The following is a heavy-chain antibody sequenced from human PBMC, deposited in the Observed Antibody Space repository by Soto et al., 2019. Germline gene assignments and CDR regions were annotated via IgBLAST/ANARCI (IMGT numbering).Heavy chain of an antibody. CDR2: IYYSGST. J-gene: IGHJ4*02. V-gene: IGHV4-39*01. D-gene: IGHD2-15*01. CDR3: ARRSPGGEHENYFDY. Sequence: SETLSLTCTVSGGSISSSSYYWGWIRQPPGKGLEWIGSIYYSGSTYYNPSLKSRVTISVDTSKNQFSLKLSSVTAADTAVYYCARRSPGGEHENYFDYWGQGTLVTVAS. CDR1: GGSISSSSYY.